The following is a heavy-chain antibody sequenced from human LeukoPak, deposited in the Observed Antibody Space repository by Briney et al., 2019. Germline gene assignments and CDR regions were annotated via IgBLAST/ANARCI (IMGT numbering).Heavy chain of an antibody. Sequence: SETLSLTCTVSGGSISSYYWSWIRQPAGKGLEWIGRIYTSGSTNYNASLKSRVSMSVDTSKNQFSPKLSSVTAADTAVFYCARENSGSYRGFDYWGQGTLVTVSS. J-gene: IGHJ4*02. V-gene: IGHV4-4*07. CDR1: GGSISSYY. CDR3: ARENSGSYRGFDY. D-gene: IGHD1-26*01. CDR2: IYTSGST.